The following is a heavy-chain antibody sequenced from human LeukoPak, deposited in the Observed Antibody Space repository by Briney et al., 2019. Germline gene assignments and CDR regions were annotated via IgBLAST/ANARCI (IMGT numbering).Heavy chain of an antibody. Sequence: GASVKVSCKASGYTFTGCYMHWVRHAPGQGLEWMGWINPNSGGTNYAQKFQGRVTMTRDTSISTAYMELSRLRSDDTAVYYCARDRNNMVHLSSSYWGQGTLVTVSS. CDR2: INPNSGGT. D-gene: IGHD3-10*01. V-gene: IGHV1-2*02. CDR1: GYTFTGCY. J-gene: IGHJ4*02. CDR3: ARDRNNMVHLSSSY.